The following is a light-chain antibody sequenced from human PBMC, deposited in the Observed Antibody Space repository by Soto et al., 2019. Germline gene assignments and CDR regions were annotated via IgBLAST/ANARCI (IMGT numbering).Light chain of an antibody. CDR3: QQHNSFPFT. J-gene: IGKJ4*01. V-gene: IGKV1-9*01. CDR1: QGISSY. CDR2: GAS. Sequence: IQLTQSPSSLSASVGDRVTSTCRASQGISSYLAWYQQKPGKAPKLLIYGASILHSGVPSRFSGSGSGTDITLTSSRQQHEDFATYYQQQHNSFPFTFGGGTKVEIK.